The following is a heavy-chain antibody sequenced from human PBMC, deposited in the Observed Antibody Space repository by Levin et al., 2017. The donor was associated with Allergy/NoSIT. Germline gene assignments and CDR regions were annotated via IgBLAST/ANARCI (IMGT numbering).Heavy chain of an antibody. V-gene: IGHV1-69*04. CDR2: IIPILGIA. J-gene: IGHJ5*02. CDR1: GGTFSSYT. CDR3: AGDAGQQLVRSTWFDP. D-gene: IGHD6-13*01. Sequence: GGSLRLSCKASGGTFSSYTISWVRQAPGQGLEWMGRIIPILGIANYAQKFQGRVTITADKSTSTAYMELSSLRSEDTAVYYCAGDAGQQLVRSTWFDPWGQGTLVTVSS.